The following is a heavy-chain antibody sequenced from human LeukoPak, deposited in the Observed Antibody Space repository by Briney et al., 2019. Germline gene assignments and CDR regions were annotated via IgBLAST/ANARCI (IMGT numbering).Heavy chain of an antibody. J-gene: IGHJ4*02. CDR1: GGSISSYY. V-gene: IGHV4-59*01. Sequence: PSETLSLTCTVSGGSISSYYWSWIRQPPGKGLEWIGYIYYSGSTNYNPSLKSRVTISVDTSKNQFSLKLSSVTAADTAVYYCARVRGIAVALFDYWGQGTLVTVSS. CDR2: IYYSGST. D-gene: IGHD6-19*01. CDR3: ARVRGIAVALFDY.